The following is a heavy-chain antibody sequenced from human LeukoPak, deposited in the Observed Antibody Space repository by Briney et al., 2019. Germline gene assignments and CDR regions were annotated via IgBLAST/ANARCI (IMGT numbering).Heavy chain of an antibody. D-gene: IGHD3-22*01. CDR2: IIPILGIA. CDR1: GGTFSSYA. Sequence: ASVKVSCKASGGTFSSYAISWVRQAPGQGLEWMGRIIPILGIANSAQKFQGRVTITADKSTSTAYMELSSLRSEDTAVYYCAKAPSGYYSKPDYWGQGTLVTVSS. CDR3: AKAPSGYYSKPDY. J-gene: IGHJ4*02. V-gene: IGHV1-69*04.